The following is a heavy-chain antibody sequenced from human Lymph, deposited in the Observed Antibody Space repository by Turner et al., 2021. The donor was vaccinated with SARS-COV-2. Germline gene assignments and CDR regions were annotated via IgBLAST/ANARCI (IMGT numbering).Heavy chain of an antibody. J-gene: IGHJ5*02. V-gene: IGHV3-23*01. CDR2: ISGSGGST. D-gene: IGHD6-6*01. Sequence: EVQLLESGGGLVQPGGSLRLSCAAYGFTFSSYAMSWVRQARGKGLEWVSAISGSGGSTYYADSVKGRFTISRDNSKNTLYLQMNSLRAEDTAVYYCANLYSSSAAGDPWGQGTLVTVSS. CDR3: ANLYSSSAAGDP. CDR1: GFTFSSYA.